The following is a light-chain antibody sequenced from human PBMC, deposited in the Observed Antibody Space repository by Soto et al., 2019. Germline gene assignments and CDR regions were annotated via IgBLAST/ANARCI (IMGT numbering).Light chain of an antibody. CDR1: QSVSSNY. CDR2: GAS. V-gene: IGKV3-20*01. J-gene: IGKJ2*01. Sequence: EIVLTQSPGTLSLSLGERATLSCRASQSVSSNYLAWYQQKPGQAPRLLIYGASTSATDFPDRFSGSGSGTDFTLTISRLDPEDFAVYYCQQYVNSPYTFGQGTKLEIK. CDR3: QQYVNSPYT.